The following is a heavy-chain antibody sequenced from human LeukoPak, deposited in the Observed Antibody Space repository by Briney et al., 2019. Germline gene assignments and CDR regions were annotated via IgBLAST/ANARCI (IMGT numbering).Heavy chain of an antibody. Sequence: SETLSLTCAFYGGSFSGYYWSWIRQPPGKGLEGIGKINHSGSTNYNPSLKSRVTISVDTSKNQFSLKLSSVTAADTAVYYCARGGKGRSSRRWSFDYRGQGTLVTVSS. D-gene: IGHD6-13*01. CDR1: GGSFSGYY. CDR2: INHSGST. J-gene: IGHJ4*02. V-gene: IGHV4-34*01. CDR3: ARGGKGRSSRRWSFDY.